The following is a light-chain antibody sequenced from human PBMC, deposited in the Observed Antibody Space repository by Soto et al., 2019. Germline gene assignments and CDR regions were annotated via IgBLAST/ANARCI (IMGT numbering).Light chain of an antibody. CDR1: QSVSSN. CDR3: QQHNQWPIT. CDR2: GAS. J-gene: IGKJ5*01. Sequence: EVVVTQSPATLSLSPGERATLSCRASQSVSSNLAWYQQKPGQAPRLLIYGASTRATGIPARFSGSGSGTEFTLTISSLQSEDSAVYYCQQHNQWPITFGQGTRLEI. V-gene: IGKV3-15*01.